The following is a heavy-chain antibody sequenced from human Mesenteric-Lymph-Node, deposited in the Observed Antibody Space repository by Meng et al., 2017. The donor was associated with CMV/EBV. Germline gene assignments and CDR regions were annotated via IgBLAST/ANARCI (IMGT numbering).Heavy chain of an antibody. Sequence: GGSLRLSCAASGFTFSDYYMSWIRQAPGKGLEWVSYISSGSGTIYYADSVKGRFTISRDNAKNSLYLQMNSLRAEDTALYYCARDSPSGYSGYGYYYYGMDVWGQGTTVTVSS. V-gene: IGHV3-11*04. D-gene: IGHD5-12*01. J-gene: IGHJ6*02. CDR1: GFTFSDYY. CDR3: ARDSPSGYSGYGYYYYGMDV. CDR2: ISSGSGTI.